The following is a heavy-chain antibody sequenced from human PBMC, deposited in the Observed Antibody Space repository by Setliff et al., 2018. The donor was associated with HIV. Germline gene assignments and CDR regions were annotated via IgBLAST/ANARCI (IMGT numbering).Heavy chain of an antibody. CDR1: GDSVSSASYY. Sequence: ETLSLTCTVSGDSVSSASYYWSWIRQPPGKGLEWIGYIYYSGTTKYNPSLKSRVTISVDTSKDQFSLKLSSVTAADTAVYYCASEAWTSYRSSSGYYYYYMDVWGKGTTVTVSS. CDR3: ASEAWTSYRSSSGYYYYYMDV. V-gene: IGHV4-61*01. D-gene: IGHD6-6*01. J-gene: IGHJ6*03. CDR2: IYYSGTT.